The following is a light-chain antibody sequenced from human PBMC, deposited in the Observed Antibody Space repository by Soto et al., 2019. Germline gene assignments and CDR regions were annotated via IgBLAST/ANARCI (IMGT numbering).Light chain of an antibody. CDR2: AAS. CDR3: QQSHSIPWT. J-gene: IGKJ1*01. Sequence: DIQMTQSPSSLSAFVGDRVTITCRASLTISSYLNWYQQKSGKAPKLLISAASSLESGVPPRFSGSGSGTDFTLTITSLQPEEFATYYCQQSHSIPWTFGRGTKVEIK. CDR1: LTISSY. V-gene: IGKV1-39*01.